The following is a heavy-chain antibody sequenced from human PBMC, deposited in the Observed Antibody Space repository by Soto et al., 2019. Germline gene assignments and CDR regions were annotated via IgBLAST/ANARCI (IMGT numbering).Heavy chain of an antibody. CDR1: GFTFSTYG. Sequence: GGSLRLSCAASGFTFSTYGMHWVRQAPGKGLEWVAGIRYDGSNQYYADSVKGQFTISRDNPKNTLYMQMDSLRADDTAVYYCARDFTAGATCSGPSYYAMDVWGQGTTVTVSS. V-gene: IGHV3-33*01. J-gene: IGHJ6*02. CDR3: ARDFTAGATCSGPSYYAMDV. D-gene: IGHD1-26*01. CDR2: IRYDGSNQ.